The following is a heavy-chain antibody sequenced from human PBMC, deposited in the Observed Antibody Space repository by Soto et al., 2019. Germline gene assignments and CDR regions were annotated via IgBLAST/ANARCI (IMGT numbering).Heavy chain of an antibody. J-gene: IGHJ6*02. D-gene: IGHD5-12*01. Sequence: QVQLVESGGGVVQPGRSLRLSCAASGFTFSSYGMHWVRQAPGKGLEWVAVIWFDGTNKYYADSVKGRFTISRDNSKNTRYLQMNSLRAEDTAVYYCARDRGYSGYDSPRYYYGMDVWGQGTTVTVSS. CDR1: GFTFSSYG. CDR2: IWFDGTNK. CDR3: ARDRGYSGYDSPRYYYGMDV. V-gene: IGHV3-33*01.